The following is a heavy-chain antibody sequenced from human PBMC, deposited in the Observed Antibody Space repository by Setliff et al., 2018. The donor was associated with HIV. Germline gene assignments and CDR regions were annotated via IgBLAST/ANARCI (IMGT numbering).Heavy chain of an antibody. CDR1: GGSFSGYY. V-gene: IGHV4-59*08. CDR3: ARHSITLVVGVPERDDAFDI. Sequence: SETLSLTCSVSGGSFSGYYWSWIRQPPGKGLEWIGYIYVYNSERTNYNPSLTSRVTISVDTSRNQFSLKLSSVTAADTAVYYCARHSITLVVGVPERDDAFDIWGQGTMVTVSS. CDR2: IYVYNSERT. D-gene: IGHD3-22*01. J-gene: IGHJ3*02.